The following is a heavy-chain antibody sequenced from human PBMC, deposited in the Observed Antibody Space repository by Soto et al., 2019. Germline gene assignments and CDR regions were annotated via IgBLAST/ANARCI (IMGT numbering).Heavy chain of an antibody. CDR1: GYTFTGYY. V-gene: IGHV1-2*02. J-gene: IGHJ3*02. CDR2: INPNSGGT. Sequence: AASVKVSCKASGYTFTGYYMHWVRQAPGQGLEWMGWINPNSGGTNYAQKFQGRVTMTRDTSISTAYMELSRLRSDDTAVYYCARDSSPPPDAFDIWGQGTMVTVSS. CDR3: ARDSSPPPDAFDI. D-gene: IGHD6-13*01.